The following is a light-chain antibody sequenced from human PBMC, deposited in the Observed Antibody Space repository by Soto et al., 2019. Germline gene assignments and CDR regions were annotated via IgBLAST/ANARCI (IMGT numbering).Light chain of an antibody. Sequence: QSALTQPASVSGSPGQSITISCAGTSSDVGGYNYVSWYQQHPGKAPKLMIYDVSNRPSVVSNRFSGSKSGNTASLTISGLHAEDEADYYCSSYTSSSTLYVFGTGTKLTVL. CDR2: DVS. J-gene: IGLJ1*01. CDR1: SSDVGGYNY. V-gene: IGLV2-14*01. CDR3: SSYTSSSTLYV.